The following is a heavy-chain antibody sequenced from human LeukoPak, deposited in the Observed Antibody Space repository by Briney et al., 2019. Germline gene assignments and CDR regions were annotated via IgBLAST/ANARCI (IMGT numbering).Heavy chain of an antibody. D-gene: IGHD3-10*01. J-gene: IGHJ5*02. CDR2: IIPIFGTA. CDR3: ARGILWFGELPWFDP. V-gene: IGHV1-69*05. Sequence: SVTVSCKASGGTFSSYAISWVRQAPGQGLEWMGGIIPIFGTANYAQKFQGRVTITTDESTSTAYMELSSLRSEDTAVYYCARGILWFGELPWFDPWGQGTLVTVSS. CDR1: GGTFSSYA.